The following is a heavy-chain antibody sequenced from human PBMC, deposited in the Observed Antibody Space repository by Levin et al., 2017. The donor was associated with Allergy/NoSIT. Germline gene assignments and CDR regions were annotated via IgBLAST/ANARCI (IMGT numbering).Heavy chain of an antibody. CDR3: ARTAGYSSGWYGY. CDR1: GYIFISYA. Sequence: EASVKVSCKASGYIFISYAMHWVRQAPGQRLEWMGWINAGNGYTKYSQKFQGRVTITRDTSASTAYMELSSLRSEDTSVYYCARTAGYSSGWYGYWGQGTLVTVSS. CDR2: INAGNGYT. V-gene: IGHV1-3*01. J-gene: IGHJ4*02. D-gene: IGHD6-19*01.